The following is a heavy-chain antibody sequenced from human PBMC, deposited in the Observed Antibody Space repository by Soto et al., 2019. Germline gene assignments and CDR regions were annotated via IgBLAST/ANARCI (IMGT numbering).Heavy chain of an antibody. CDR3: AGLPREWLLLPYYYCGMGV. CDR2: IYYSGST. D-gene: IGHD3-22*01. Sequence: QLQLQESGPGLVKPSETLSLTCTVSGGSISSSSYYWGWIRQPPGKGLEWIGSIYYSGSTYYNPSLKSRVTISVDTSKNQFSLKLSSVTAADTAVYYCAGLPREWLLLPYYYCGMGVWGQGTTVTVSS. CDR1: GGSISSSSYY. J-gene: IGHJ6*02. V-gene: IGHV4-39*01.